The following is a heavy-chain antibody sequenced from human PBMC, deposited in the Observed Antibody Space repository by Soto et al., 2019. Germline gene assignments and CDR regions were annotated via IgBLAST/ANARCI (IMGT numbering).Heavy chain of an antibody. Sequence: KASETLSLTCTASGGSISSYYWSWIRQPPGKGLEWIGYIYYSGSTNYNPSLKSRVTISVDTSKNQFSLKLSSVTAADTAVYYCARDFRVGPRGADPYGMDVWGQGTTVTVSS. CDR3: ARDFRVGPRGADPYGMDV. D-gene: IGHD3-10*01. J-gene: IGHJ6*02. V-gene: IGHV4-59*01. CDR1: GGSISSYY. CDR2: IYYSGST.